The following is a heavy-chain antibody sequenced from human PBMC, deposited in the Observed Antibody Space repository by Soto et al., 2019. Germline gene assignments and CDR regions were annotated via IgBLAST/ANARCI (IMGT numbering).Heavy chain of an antibody. V-gene: IGHV4-39*01. CDR2: IYSLGNT. CDR3: ARSETSRDYYFDY. Sequence: PSETLSLTCTVSGGSISSSSYYWGWIRQPPGQGLEWLGTIYSLGNTYYNPSLKSRVTISVDTSKSQFFLKLSSVTAADTAVYYCARSETSRDYYFDYWGQGTLVTVSS. J-gene: IGHJ4*02. CDR1: GGSISSSSYY.